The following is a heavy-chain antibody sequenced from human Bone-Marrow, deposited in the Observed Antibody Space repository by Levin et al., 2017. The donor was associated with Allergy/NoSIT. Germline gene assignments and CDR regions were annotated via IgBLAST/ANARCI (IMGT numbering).Heavy chain of an antibody. V-gene: IGHV5-51*01. CDR3: ARRDSDGSNSFDY. D-gene: IGHD4-23*01. J-gene: IGHJ4*02. CDR2: IFPSDSDT. Sequence: ASVKVSCQASGYSFTSFWFAWVRQRPGKGLEWMGLIFPSDSDTIVSPSFQGQIFMSVDKSINTAYLHWSSLKASDTAMYYCARRDSDGSNSFDYWGQGTLVTVSP. CDR1: GYSFTSFW.